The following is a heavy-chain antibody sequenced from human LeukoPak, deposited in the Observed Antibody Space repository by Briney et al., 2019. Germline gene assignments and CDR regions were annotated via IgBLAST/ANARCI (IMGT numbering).Heavy chain of an antibody. CDR3: AREGDYYGSGSYYHNWFDP. CDR1: GYIFTSYY. CDR2: INPSGGNT. Sequence: GASVKVSCKASGYIFTSYYIHWVRQTPGQGLEWMGIINPSGGNTNYAQKFQGRVTMTRDTSTSTAYMELSRLRSDDTAVYYCAREGDYYGSGSYYHNWFDPWGQGTLVTVSS. V-gene: IGHV1-46*01. D-gene: IGHD3-10*01. J-gene: IGHJ5*02.